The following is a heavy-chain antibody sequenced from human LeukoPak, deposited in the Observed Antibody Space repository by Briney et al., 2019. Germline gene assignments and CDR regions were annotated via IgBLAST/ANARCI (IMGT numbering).Heavy chain of an antibody. Sequence: SQTLSLTCTVSGGSISSGDYYWIWIRQPPGKGLEWIGYIYYSGSTYYNPSLKSRVTISVDTSKNQFSLKLSSVTAADTAVYYCARVGYLGAYCGGDCYSPWYFDLWGRGTLVTVSS. V-gene: IGHV4-30-4*01. D-gene: IGHD2-21*02. CDR1: GGSISSGDYY. CDR3: ARVGYLGAYCGGDCYSPWYFDL. J-gene: IGHJ2*01. CDR2: IYYSGST.